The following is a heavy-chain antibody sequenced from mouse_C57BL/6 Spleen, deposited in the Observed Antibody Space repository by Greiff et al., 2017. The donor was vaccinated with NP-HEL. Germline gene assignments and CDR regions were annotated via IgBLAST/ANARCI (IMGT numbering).Heavy chain of an antibody. CDR3: ARDDTTVPYFDY. Sequence: EVKLMESGPGLVKPSQSLSLTCSVTGYSITSGYYWNWIRQFPGNKLEWMGYISYDGSNNYNPSLKNRISITRDTSKNQFFLKLNSVTTEDTATYYCARDDTTVPYFDYWGQGTTLTVSS. CDR2: ISYDGSN. CDR1: GYSITSGYY. V-gene: IGHV3-6*01. D-gene: IGHD1-1*01. J-gene: IGHJ2*01.